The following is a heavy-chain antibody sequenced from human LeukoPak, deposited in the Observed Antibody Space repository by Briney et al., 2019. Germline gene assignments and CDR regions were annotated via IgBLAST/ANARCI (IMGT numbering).Heavy chain of an antibody. CDR3: ARGRAKGYCSGGSCYGGYFDY. J-gene: IGHJ4*02. D-gene: IGHD2-15*01. CDR1: GYTFTSYY. CDR2: INPSGGST. V-gene: IGHV1-46*01. Sequence: GASVKVSCKASGYTFTSYYMHWVRQAPGQGLEWMGIINPSGGSTSYAQKFQGRVTMTRDMSTSTVYMELSSLRSEDTAVYYCARGRAKGYCSGGSCYGGYFDYWGQGTLVTISS.